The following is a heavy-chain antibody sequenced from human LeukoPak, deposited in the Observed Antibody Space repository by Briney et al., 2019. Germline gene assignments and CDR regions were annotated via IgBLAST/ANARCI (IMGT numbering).Heavy chain of an antibody. J-gene: IGHJ4*02. Sequence: GASVKVSCKASGYTFTDYYFHWVRQAPGQGLEWMGWISPNGGGTNYAQKFQGRVTMTRDTSISTTYMELSSLTSDDTAVYYCARNRYGYNFGYWAQGTLVTVSS. D-gene: IGHD5-24*01. V-gene: IGHV1-2*02. CDR1: GYTFTDYY. CDR3: ARNRYGYNFGY. CDR2: ISPNGGGT.